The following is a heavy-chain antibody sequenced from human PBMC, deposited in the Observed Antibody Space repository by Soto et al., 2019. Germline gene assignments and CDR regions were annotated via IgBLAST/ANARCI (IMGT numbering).Heavy chain of an antibody. J-gene: IGHJ5*02. CDR2: INTDGSNT. D-gene: IGHD2-15*01. CDR1: GLTFNRYW. V-gene: IGHV3-74*01. CDR3: AREFCSGGNCYTYYSDP. Sequence: PWGSLRLSCAASGLTFNRYWMHWVRHAPGKGLVWVSHINTDGSNTNYADSVKGRFTISRDNAKSTLFLQMNSLRDEDTAVYYCAREFCSGGNCYTYYSDPWGQGIPVTVSS.